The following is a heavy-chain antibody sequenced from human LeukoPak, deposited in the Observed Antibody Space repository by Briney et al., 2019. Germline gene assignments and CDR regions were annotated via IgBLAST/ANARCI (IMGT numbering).Heavy chain of an antibody. CDR3: ARDGGNLWFGELF. J-gene: IGHJ4*02. Sequence: ASVKVSCKASGYTFTGYYMHWVRQAPGQGLEWMGGINPNSGGTNYAQKFQGRVTMTRDTSISTAYMELSRLRSDDTAVYYCARDGGNLWFGELFWGQGTLVTVSS. V-gene: IGHV1-2*02. D-gene: IGHD3-10*01. CDR2: INPNSGGT. CDR1: GYTFTGYY.